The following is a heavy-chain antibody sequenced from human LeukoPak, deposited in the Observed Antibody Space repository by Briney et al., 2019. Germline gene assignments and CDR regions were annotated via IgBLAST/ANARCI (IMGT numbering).Heavy chain of an antibody. CDR2: ISAYSGNT. Sequence: ASVMVSCKASGYTFTSYGISWVRQAPGQGLEWMGWISAYSGNTNYAQKLQGRVTMTTDTSTSTAYMELRSLRSDDTAVYYCARDLGSGSYIPRNWFDPWGQGTLVTVSS. D-gene: IGHD1-26*01. CDR3: ARDLGSGSYIPRNWFDP. CDR1: GYTFTSYG. J-gene: IGHJ5*02. V-gene: IGHV1-18*01.